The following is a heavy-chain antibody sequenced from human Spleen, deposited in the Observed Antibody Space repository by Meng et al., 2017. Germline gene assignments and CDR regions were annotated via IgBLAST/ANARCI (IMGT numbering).Heavy chain of an antibody. D-gene: IGHD4-11*01. Sequence: QGHPTQWGAGLLKPSETLSLTCVVSGGSFSDYYWSWIRQPPGKGLEWIGEINHSGSTNYNPSLESRATISVDTSQNNLSLKLSSVTAADSAVYYCARGPTTMAHDFDYWGQGTLVTVSS. CDR1: GGSFSDYY. V-gene: IGHV4-34*01. J-gene: IGHJ4*02. CDR3: ARGPTTMAHDFDY. CDR2: INHSGST.